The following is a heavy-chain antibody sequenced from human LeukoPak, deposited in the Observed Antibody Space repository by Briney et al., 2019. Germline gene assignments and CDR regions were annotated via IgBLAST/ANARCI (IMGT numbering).Heavy chain of an antibody. CDR2: INHSGST. V-gene: IGHV4-39*07. J-gene: IGHJ4*02. Sequence: PSETLSLTCTVSGGSISSGDYYWSWIRQPPGKGLEWIGEINHSGSTNYNPSLKSRVTISVDTSKNQFSLKLSSVTAADTAVYYCARVRKWLRLDYWGQGTLVTVSS. CDR1: GGSISSGDYY. D-gene: IGHD5-12*01. CDR3: ARVRKWLRLDY.